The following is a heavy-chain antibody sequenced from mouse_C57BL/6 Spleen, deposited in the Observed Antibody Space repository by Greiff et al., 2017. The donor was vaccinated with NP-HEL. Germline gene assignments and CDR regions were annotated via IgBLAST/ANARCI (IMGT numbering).Heavy chain of an antibody. CDR2: INPNYGTT. D-gene: IGHD1-1*01. Sequence: EVQVVESGPELVKPGASVKISCKASGYSFTDYNMNWVKQSNGKSLEWIGVINPNYGTTSYNQKFKGKATLTVDQSSSTAYMQLNSLTSEDSAVYYCARRGYYGSSVYAMDYWGQGTSVTVSS. CDR1: GYSFTDYN. J-gene: IGHJ4*01. CDR3: ARRGYYGSSVYAMDY. V-gene: IGHV1-39*01.